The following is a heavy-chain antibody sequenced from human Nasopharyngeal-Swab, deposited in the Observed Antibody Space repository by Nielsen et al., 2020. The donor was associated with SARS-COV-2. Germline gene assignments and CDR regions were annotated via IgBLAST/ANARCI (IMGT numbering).Heavy chain of an antibody. CDR2: INHSGST. J-gene: IGHJ2*01. V-gene: IGHV4-34*01. CDR1: GGSFRGYF. Sequence: SETLSLTCAVYGGSFRGYFWSWIRQPPGKGLEWIGEINHSGSTNYNPSLKSRVTMSVDSSKNHFSLKLSSVTAADTAVYYCARAIVLYSSSWFPSGWYFDLWGRGTLVTVSS. D-gene: IGHD6-13*01. CDR3: ARAIVLYSSSWFPSGWYFDL.